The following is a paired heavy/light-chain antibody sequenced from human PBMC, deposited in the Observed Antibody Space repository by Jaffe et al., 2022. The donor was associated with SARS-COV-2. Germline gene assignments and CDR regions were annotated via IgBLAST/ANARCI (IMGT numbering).Heavy chain of an antibody. CDR1: GGPISLHS. CDR3: ARLYSGYDAIDY. Sequence: QVQLQESGPGLVKPSETLSLTCTVSGGPISLHSWTWIRQSPRKGLEFIGFIYYSGTTNYNPSLKSRVTISVDTSKNQFSLKLSSVTAADTAVYYCARLYSGYDAIDYWGQGTLVTVSS. V-gene: IGHV4-59*11. D-gene: IGHD5-12*01. CDR2: IYYSGTT. J-gene: IGHJ4*02.
Light chain of an antibody. CDR2: AAS. J-gene: IGKJ2*01. CDR1: QAIASW. Sequence: DIQMTQSPSSVSASVGDRVTITCRASQAIASWLAWYQQKPGKAPNLLIYAASSLQSGVPSRFSGSGSGTDFTLTISSLQPEDFATYYCQQANSFPYSFGQGTKLEIK. V-gene: IGKV1D-12*01. CDR3: QQANSFPYS.